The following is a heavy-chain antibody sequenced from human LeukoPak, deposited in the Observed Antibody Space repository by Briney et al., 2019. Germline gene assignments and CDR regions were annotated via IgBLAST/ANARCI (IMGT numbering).Heavy chain of an antibody. CDR1: GYTFTGYY. V-gene: IGHV1-2*02. Sequence: ASVKVPCKASGYTFTGYYMHWVRQAPGQGLEWMGWINPNSGGTNYAQKFQGRVTMTRDTSISTAYMELSRLRSDDTAVYYCARDRGSHDAFDIWGQGTMVTVSS. CDR2: INPNSGGT. J-gene: IGHJ3*02. CDR3: ARDRGSHDAFDI.